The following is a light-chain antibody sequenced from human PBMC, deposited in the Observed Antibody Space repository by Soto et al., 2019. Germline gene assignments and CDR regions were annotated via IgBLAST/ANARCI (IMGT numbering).Light chain of an antibody. CDR1: QNLGSGY. J-gene: IGKJ4*01. CDR2: AAS. CDR3: QQFSSYPLT. V-gene: IGKV3-20*01. Sequence: EIVLTQSPGALSLSPGDRATLSCRASQNLGSGYLAWYQQKPGQAPRILIYAASSRATGIPDRFSGSGSGTDFSLTISRLEPEDFAVYYCQQFSSYPLTFGGGTKVDIK.